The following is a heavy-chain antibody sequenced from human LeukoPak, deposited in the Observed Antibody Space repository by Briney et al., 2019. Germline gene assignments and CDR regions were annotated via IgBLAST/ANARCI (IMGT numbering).Heavy chain of an antibody. CDR3: ARGELRYFDWLLRGTYFDY. CDR1: GGSVSSGGYY. J-gene: IGHJ4*02. CDR2: INHSGST. Sequence: SETLSLTCTVSGGSVSSGGYYWSWIRQPPGKGLEWIGEINHSGSTNYNPSLKSRVTISVDTSKNQFSLKLSSVTAADTAVYYCARGELRYFDWLLRGTYFDYWGQGTLVTVSS. D-gene: IGHD3-9*01. V-gene: IGHV4-61*08.